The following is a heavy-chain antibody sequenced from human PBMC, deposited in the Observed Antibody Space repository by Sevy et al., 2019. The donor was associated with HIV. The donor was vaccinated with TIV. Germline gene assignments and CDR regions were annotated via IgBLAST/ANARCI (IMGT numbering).Heavy chain of an antibody. CDR1: GFTFSSYA. V-gene: IGHV3-30-3*01. Sequence: GGSLRLSCAASGFTFSSYAMHWVRPAPGKGLEWVAVISFDGSNKYYTDSLKGRFTITRDNSKNTRSLQMNSLRAEDTDVYYCAREQGVTMIVVVTYYFDYWGQGTLVTVSS. J-gene: IGHJ4*02. D-gene: IGHD3-22*01. CDR2: ISFDGSNK. CDR3: AREQGVTMIVVVTYYFDY.